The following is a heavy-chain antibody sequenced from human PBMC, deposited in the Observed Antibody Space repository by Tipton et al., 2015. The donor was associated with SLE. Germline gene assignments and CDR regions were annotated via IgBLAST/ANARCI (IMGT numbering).Heavy chain of an antibody. V-gene: IGHV3-20*04. J-gene: IGHJ4*02. Sequence: SLRLSCAASGFSFNDFGMSWVRQVPGKGLEWVSDITWNGGTSVYADSVKGRFTISRDNAKNSLYLQMNSLKVEDTALYYCARDHIAVAGTTLDHWGREPWSPSPQ. CDR2: ITWNGGTS. CDR3: ARDHIAVAGTTLDH. CDR1: GFSFNDFG. D-gene: IGHD6-19*01.